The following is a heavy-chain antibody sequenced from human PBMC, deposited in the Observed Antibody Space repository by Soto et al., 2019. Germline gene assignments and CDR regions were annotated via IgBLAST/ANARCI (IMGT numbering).Heavy chain of an antibody. J-gene: IGHJ6*02. D-gene: IGHD2-2*01. Sequence: RASVKVSCKASGYTFTGYYVHWVREAPGQGLEWMGWINPETGATSYAQKFQGRVTLSRDTSINTAYLELSNLTFDDAAVYFCARERYQVISDGMDVWGQGTTVTVSS. V-gene: IGHV1-2*02. CDR1: GYTFTGYY. CDR2: INPETGAT. CDR3: ARERYQVISDGMDV.